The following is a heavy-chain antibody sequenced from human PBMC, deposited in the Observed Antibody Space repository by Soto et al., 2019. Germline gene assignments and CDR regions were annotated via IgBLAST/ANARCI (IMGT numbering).Heavy chain of an antibody. CDR3: AKDLGGDSGY. CDR1: GFTFSSYG. V-gene: IGHV3-23*01. D-gene: IGHD2-21*02. CDR2: ITGGGSA. J-gene: IGHJ4*02. Sequence: PGGSLRLSCAASGFTFSSYGMSWVRQAPGKGLEWVSSITGGGSAYYADSVKGRFTISRDNSKNTLYLQMNSLRADETAVYYCAKDLGGDSGYWGQGTLVTVSS.